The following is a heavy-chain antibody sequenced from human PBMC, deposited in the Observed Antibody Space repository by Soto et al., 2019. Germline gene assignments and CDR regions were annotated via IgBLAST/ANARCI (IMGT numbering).Heavy chain of an antibody. V-gene: IGHV3-30*03. CDR1: GFTFSSYG. J-gene: IGHJ4*02. CDR3: ATPHGADSKGC. CDR2: ISYDGSNK. D-gene: IGHD4-4*01. Sequence: QVQLVESGGGVVQPGRSLRLSCAASGFTFSSYGMHWVRQAPGKGLEWVAVISYDGSNKYYADSVKGRFTISRDNSKNTLYLQLNSLRAEDTAVYYCATPHGADSKGCWGQGTLVTVSS.